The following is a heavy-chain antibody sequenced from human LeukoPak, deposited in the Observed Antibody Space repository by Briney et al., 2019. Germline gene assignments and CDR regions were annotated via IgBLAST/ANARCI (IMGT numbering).Heavy chain of an antibody. CDR2: IYYSGST. V-gene: IGHV4-31*03. CDR3: ARDRRGVNDY. J-gene: IGHJ4*02. Sequence: PSETLSLTCTVSGGSISSGGYYWSWIRQHPGKGLEWIGYIYYSGSTYYNPSLESRVTISVDTSKNQFSLKLSSVTAADTAVYYCARDRRGVNDYWGQGTLVTVSS. D-gene: IGHD3-10*01. CDR1: GGSISSGGYY.